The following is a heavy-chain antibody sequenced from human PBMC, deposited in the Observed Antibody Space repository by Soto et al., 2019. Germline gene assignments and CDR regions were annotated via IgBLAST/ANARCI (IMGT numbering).Heavy chain of an antibody. CDR3: ARVCHDFWSGYNPYYYYYMDV. D-gene: IGHD3-3*01. CDR1: GGSISSYY. V-gene: IGHV4-59*01. J-gene: IGHJ6*03. Sequence: SETLSLTCTVSGGSISSYYWSWIRQPPGKGLEWIGYIYYSGSTNYNPSLKSRVTISVDTSKNQFSLKLSSVTAADTAVYYCARVCHDFWSGYNPYYYYYMDVWGKGTTVTVSS. CDR2: IYYSGST.